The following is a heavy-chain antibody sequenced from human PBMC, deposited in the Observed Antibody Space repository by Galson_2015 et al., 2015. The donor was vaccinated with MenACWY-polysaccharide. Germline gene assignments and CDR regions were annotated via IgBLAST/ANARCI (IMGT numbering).Heavy chain of an antibody. J-gene: IGHJ6*02. D-gene: IGHD2-2*01. V-gene: IGHV3-11*04. CDR1: GFTFSNYY. CDR3: ARSYCSRTTCYGMDV. Sequence: SLRLSCAASGFTFSNYYMSWIRQAPGKGLEWVSYISSSGSTIYYADSVKGRFTISRDDAKNSLHLQMNSLRGEDTAVYYCARSYCSRTTCYGMDVWGQGTTVTVSS. CDR2: ISSSGSTI.